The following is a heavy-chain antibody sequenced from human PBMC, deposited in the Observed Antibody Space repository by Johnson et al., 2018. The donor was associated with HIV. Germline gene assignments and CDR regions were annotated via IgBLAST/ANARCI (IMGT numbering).Heavy chain of an antibody. D-gene: IGHD6-19*01. CDR2: INWNGGST. J-gene: IGHJ3*02. V-gene: IGHV3-20*04. Sequence: VQLVESGGGLVKPGGSLRLSCAASGFTFSNAWMSWVRQAPGKGLAWVSGINWNGGSTGYADSVRGRFTIARDNAKNSLHLQMNSLRAEDTAFYYCAKARVRYSSDVDALDIWGQGTMVTVSS. CDR1: GFTFSNAW. CDR3: AKARVRYSSDVDALDI.